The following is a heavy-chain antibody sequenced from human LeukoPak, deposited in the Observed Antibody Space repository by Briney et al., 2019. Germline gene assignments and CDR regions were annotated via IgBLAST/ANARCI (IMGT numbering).Heavy chain of an antibody. V-gene: IGHV4-30-4*01. D-gene: IGHD6-13*01. J-gene: IGHJ5*02. Sequence: SQTLSLTCTVSGGSISSGDYYWSWIRQPPGKGLEWIGYIHYSGSTYYNPSLKSRVTISVDTSKNQFSLKLSSVTAADTAVYYCARDRGGSSWYLNWFDPWGQGTLVTVSS. CDR1: GGSISSGDYY. CDR2: IHYSGST. CDR3: ARDRGGSSWYLNWFDP.